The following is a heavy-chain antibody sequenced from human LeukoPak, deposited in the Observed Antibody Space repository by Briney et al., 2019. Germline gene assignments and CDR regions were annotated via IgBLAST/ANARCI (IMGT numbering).Heavy chain of an antibody. CDR2: IYTSGST. J-gene: IGHJ5*01. D-gene: IGHD3-10*01. V-gene: IGHV4-4*08. Sequence: PSETLSLTCTVPGGSISSYYWSWIRQPAGKGLEWIGHIYTSGSTNYNPSLKSRVTISVDTSKNQFSLKLSSVTAADTAVYYCARHSSRIGITMVRGVIPWFDPWGQGTLVTVSS. CDR3: ARHSSRIGITMVRGVIPWFDP. CDR1: GGSISSYY.